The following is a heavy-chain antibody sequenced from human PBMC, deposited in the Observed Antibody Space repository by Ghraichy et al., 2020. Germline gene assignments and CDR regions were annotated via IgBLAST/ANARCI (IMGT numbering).Heavy chain of an antibody. Sequence: ASVKVSCKASGYTFTDYYIHWVRRAPGQGLEWMGWVNPNSGGTNFAQKFQGSVTMARDTSISTAYMELSGLRSDDTALYYCARGGYSSGWYDELGAFDIWGQGTMVTVSS. D-gene: IGHD6-19*01. CDR1: GYTFTDYY. J-gene: IGHJ3*02. CDR3: ARGGYSSGWYDELGAFDI. CDR2: VNPNSGGT. V-gene: IGHV1-2*02.